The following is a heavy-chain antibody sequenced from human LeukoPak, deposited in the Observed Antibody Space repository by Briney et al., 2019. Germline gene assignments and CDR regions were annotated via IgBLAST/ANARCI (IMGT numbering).Heavy chain of an antibody. CDR3: ARDNSGSYLSAEYFHH. J-gene: IGHJ1*01. D-gene: IGHD1-26*01. CDR2: ISAYNGNT. CDR1: GYTFTSYG. V-gene: IGHV1-18*01. Sequence: ASVKVSCKASGYTFTSYGISWVRQAPGQGLEWVGWISAYNGNTNYAQKLQGRVTMTTDTSTTTAYMELRSLRSDGTAVYYCARDNSGSYLSAEYFHHWGQGTLVTVSS.